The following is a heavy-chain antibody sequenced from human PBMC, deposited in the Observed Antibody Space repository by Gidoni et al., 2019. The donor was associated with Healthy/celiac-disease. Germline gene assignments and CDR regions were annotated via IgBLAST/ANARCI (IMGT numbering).Heavy chain of an antibody. Sequence: QVQLVESGGGVVQPGRSLRLSCAASGFTFSSYGMHWVRQAPGKGLEWVAVISYDGSNKYYADSVKGRFTISRDNSKNTLYLQMNSLRAEDTAVYYCAKDLSTMIVVATVASDYWGQGTLVTVSS. CDR1: GFTFSSYG. V-gene: IGHV3-30*18. D-gene: IGHD3-22*01. CDR2: ISYDGSNK. CDR3: AKDLSTMIVVATVASDY. J-gene: IGHJ4*02.